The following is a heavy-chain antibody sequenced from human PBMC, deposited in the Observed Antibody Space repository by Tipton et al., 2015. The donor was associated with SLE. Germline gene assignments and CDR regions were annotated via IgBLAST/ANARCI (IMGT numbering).Heavy chain of an antibody. J-gene: IGHJ4*02. D-gene: IGHD2-15*01. CDR2: ISGSGSGGTT. CDR1: GFTFRNYA. CDR3: ARGDCTGGSCYVALFDY. V-gene: IGHV3-23*01. Sequence: GSLRLSCEASGFTFRNYAMSWVRQAPGKGLEWVSAISGSGSGGTTYYADSVKGRFTISRDNAKNTLYLQMNNLRAEDTAVYYCARGDCTGGSCYVALFDYWGQGTLVTVSS.